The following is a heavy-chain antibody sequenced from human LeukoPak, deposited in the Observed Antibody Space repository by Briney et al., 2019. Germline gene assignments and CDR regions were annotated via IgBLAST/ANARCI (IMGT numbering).Heavy chain of an antibody. CDR2: IYYSGST. Sequence: PSETLSLTCTVSGGSISSGGYYWSWIRQHPGKGLEWIGYIYYSGSTYYNPSLKSRLTISVDTSKNQFSLKLSSVTAADTAVYYCAREGTDYGDYYFDYWGQGTLVTVSS. CDR1: GGSISSGGYY. J-gene: IGHJ4*02. V-gene: IGHV4-31*03. D-gene: IGHD4-17*01. CDR3: AREGTDYGDYYFDY.